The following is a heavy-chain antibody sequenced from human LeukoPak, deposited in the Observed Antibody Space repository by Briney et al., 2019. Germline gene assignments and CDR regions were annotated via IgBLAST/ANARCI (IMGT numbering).Heavy chain of an antibody. Sequence: SGTLSLTCAVSGGSISSSNWWSWVRQPPGKGLEWIGYIYYSGSTNYNPSLKSRVTISVDTSKNQFSLKLSSVTAADTAVYYCARVYYSSSYDYWYFDLWGQGTLVTVSS. J-gene: IGHJ2*01. D-gene: IGHD6-13*01. CDR1: GGSISSSNW. V-gene: IGHV4-4*02. CDR2: IYYSGST. CDR3: ARVYYSSSYDYWYFDL.